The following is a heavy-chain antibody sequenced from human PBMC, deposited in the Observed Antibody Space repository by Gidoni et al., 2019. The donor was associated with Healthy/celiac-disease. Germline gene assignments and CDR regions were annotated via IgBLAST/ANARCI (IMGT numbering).Heavy chain of an antibody. CDR1: GFTFSSFA. D-gene: IGHD5-18*01. Sequence: QVQLVESGGGVVQPGRSLRPSCAASGFTFSSFAMHWVRQAPGKGLGWVAVISYDGSNKYYADSVKGRFTISRDNSKNTLYLQMNSLRAEDTAVYYCARDHVYTAMAPGYWGQGTLVTVSS. J-gene: IGHJ4*02. CDR2: ISYDGSNK. CDR3: ARDHVYTAMAPGY. V-gene: IGHV3-30-3*01.